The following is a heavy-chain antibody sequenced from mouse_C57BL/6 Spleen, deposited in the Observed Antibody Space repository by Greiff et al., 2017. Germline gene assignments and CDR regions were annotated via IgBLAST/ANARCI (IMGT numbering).Heavy chain of an antibody. CDR2: INPNDGGT. Sequence: VQLQQSGPELVKPGASVKIPCKASGYTFTDYNMDWVKQSHGKSLEWIGDINPNDGGTIYNQKFKGKATLTVDKSSSIAYMELRSLTSEDTAVXYCARISNAWYIDDWGTGTTVTGAS. J-gene: IGHJ1*03. D-gene: IGHD2-5*01. CDR1: GYTFTDYN. V-gene: IGHV1-18*01. CDR3: ARISNAWYIDD.